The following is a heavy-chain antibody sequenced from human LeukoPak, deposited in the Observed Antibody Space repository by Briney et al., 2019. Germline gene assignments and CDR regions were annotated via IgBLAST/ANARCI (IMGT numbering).Heavy chain of an antibody. Sequence: GGSLRLSCAASGFTFSSYGTHWVRQAPGKGLEWVAIIAYDGSQTYHTNSVKGRFTISRDNSKNTLYLQMNSLRVEDTAVYYCAKKAVEGRVPAALDYWGQGILVTVSS. V-gene: IGHV3-30*18. CDR3: AKKAVEGRVPAALDY. D-gene: IGHD2-2*01. CDR1: GFTFSSYG. J-gene: IGHJ4*02. CDR2: IAYDGSQT.